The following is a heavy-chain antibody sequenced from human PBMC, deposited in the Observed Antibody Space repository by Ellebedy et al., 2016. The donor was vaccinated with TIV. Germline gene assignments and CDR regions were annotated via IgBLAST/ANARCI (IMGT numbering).Heavy chain of an antibody. V-gene: IGHV4-59*01. Sequence: SETLSLTXTASGGPISSYYWSWIRQPPGKGLEWIGYIYYSGSTNYNPSLKSRVTISVDTSKNQFSLKLSSVTAADTAVYYCARAYSGYESFDDWGQGTLVTVSS. J-gene: IGHJ4*02. D-gene: IGHD5-12*01. CDR1: GGPISSYY. CDR2: IYYSGST. CDR3: ARAYSGYESFDD.